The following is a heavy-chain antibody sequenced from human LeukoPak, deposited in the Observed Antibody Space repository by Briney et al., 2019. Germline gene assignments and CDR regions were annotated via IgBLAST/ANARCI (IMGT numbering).Heavy chain of an antibody. D-gene: IGHD3-16*01. CDR1: GSGFTFGNFA. J-gene: IGHJ6*03. CDR3: AKDGSWGDYYFYFYMDV. Sequence: PGGSLRLSCEASGSGFTFGNFAMSWVRQAPGKGLEWLSGISGSGYYTYYADSVKGRFTISRDNSKNTLYMQMNSLRAEDTAVYYCAKDGSWGDYYFYFYMDVWGKGTTVTVSS. V-gene: IGHV3-23*01. CDR2: ISGSGYYT.